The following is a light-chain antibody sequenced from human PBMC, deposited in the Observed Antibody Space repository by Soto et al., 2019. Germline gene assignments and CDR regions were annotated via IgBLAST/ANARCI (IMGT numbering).Light chain of an antibody. Sequence: EVVLTQSPATLSVSPGERATLSCRASQTVDTNFAWYQQRPGQAPRLLIYGASTRATGIPARFSGSGSGSEFTLTISSLQSDDFAVYYCQQYNKWPLFTFGPGTRVDNK. CDR2: GAS. CDR1: QTVDTN. J-gene: IGKJ3*01. V-gene: IGKV3-15*01. CDR3: QQYNKWPLFT.